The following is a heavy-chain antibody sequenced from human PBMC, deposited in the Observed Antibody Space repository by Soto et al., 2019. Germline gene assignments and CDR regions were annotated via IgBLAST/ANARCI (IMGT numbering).Heavy chain of an antibody. CDR1: GGTFSIYA. CDR3: ARARSSGYAVDY. J-gene: IGHJ4*02. Sequence: SVKVSCKASGGTFSIYAISWVLQAPGQGLEWMGGIIPIFGTANYAQKFQGRVTITADESTSTAYMELSSLRSEDTAVYYCARARSSGYAVDYWGQGTLVTVSS. D-gene: IGHD3-22*01. V-gene: IGHV1-69*13. CDR2: IIPIFGTA.